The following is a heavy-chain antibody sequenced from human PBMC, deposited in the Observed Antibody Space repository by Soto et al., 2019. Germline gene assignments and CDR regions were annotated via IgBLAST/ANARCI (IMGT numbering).Heavy chain of an antibody. D-gene: IGHD6-13*01. Sequence: EVQLVESGGGLVQPGGSLRLSCAASGFIVSSNSMSWVRQAPGKGLEWVSVIYSGGSTYYADSVKGRFTISRDNSKNTLYLQMNSLRAEDTAVYYCASIQWGCSSHIDYWGQGTLVTVSS. CDR1: GFIVSSNS. J-gene: IGHJ4*02. CDR3: ASIQWGCSSHIDY. V-gene: IGHV3-66*01. CDR2: IYSGGST.